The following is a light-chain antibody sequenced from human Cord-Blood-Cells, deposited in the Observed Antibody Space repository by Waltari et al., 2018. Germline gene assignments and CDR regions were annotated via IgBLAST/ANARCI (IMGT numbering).Light chain of an antibody. CDR2: AAS. Sequence: DIQMTQSPSSLSASVGDRVTITCRASQSISSYLNWYQQKPGKAPKILIYAASSLQSGVPSRFSGSGSGTDFTLTISSLQPEDFATYYCQQSYSTSITFGQETRLEIK. J-gene: IGKJ5*01. CDR1: QSISSY. CDR3: QQSYSTSIT. V-gene: IGKV1-39*01.